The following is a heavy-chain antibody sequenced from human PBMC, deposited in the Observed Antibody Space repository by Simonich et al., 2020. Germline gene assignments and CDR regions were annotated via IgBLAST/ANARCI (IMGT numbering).Heavy chain of an antibody. D-gene: IGHD2-8*01. CDR2: IYYGGST. CDR1: GGSISSSSNY. J-gene: IGHJ4*02. V-gene: IGHV4-39*01. Sequence: QLQLQESGPGLVKPSETLSLTCTVSGGSISSSSNYWGWIRQPPGKGLEWIGRIYYGGSTYYNPTLKRRVTIYVDTSKNQFSLKLSSVTAADTAVYYCARQRVLMVYAIDYWGQGTLVTVSS. CDR3: ARQRVLMVYAIDY.